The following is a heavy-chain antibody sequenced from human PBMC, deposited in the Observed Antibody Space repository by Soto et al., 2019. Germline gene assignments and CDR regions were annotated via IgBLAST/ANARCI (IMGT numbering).Heavy chain of an antibody. CDR3: ARVGPNCSGGSCFDYYYYYGMDV. CDR1: GGTFSSYA. D-gene: IGHD2-15*01. CDR2: IIPIFGTA. V-gene: IGHV1-69*01. J-gene: IGHJ6*02. Sequence: QVQLVQSGAEVKKPGSSVKVSCKASGGTFSSYAISWVRQAPGQGLEWMGGIIPIFGTANYAQKFQGRVTITAAESTSTAYMDLSSLRSADTAVYYCARVGPNCSGGSCFDYYYYYGMDVWGQGTTVTVSS.